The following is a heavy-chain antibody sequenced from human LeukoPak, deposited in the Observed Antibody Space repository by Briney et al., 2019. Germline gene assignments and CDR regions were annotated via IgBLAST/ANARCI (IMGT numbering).Heavy chain of an antibody. CDR1: GGSISSGSYY. V-gene: IGHV4-61*02. Sequence: SETLSLTCTVSGGSISSGSYYWSWIRQPTGKGLEWIGRIYTSGSTNYNPSLKSRVTISVDTSKNQFSLKLSSVTAADTAVYYCAASEDDYGDKWGQGTLVTVSS. CDR2: IYTSGST. J-gene: IGHJ4*02. D-gene: IGHD5-24*01. CDR3: AASEDDYGDK.